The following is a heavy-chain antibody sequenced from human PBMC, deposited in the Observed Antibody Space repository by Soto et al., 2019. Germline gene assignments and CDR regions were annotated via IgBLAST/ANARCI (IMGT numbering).Heavy chain of an antibody. Sequence: ASVKVSCTASGYTFTNHAIHCVRQAPGQGLEWMGWINAGKGDTKYPQRFQGRVTITRDTSASTAYMELSSLRSEDTAVYYCARNILGGTTDYWGPGTLVTVSS. CDR1: GYTFTNHA. CDR3: ARNILGGTTDY. D-gene: IGHD1-7*01. CDR2: INAGKGDT. J-gene: IGHJ4*02. V-gene: IGHV1-3*01.